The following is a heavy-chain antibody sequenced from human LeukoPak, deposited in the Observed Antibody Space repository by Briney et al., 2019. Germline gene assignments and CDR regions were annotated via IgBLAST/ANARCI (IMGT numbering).Heavy chain of an antibody. Sequence: ASVKVSCKASGYTFTSYDINWVRQATGQGLEWMGWMTPNSGNPGSAQQFQGRVTMTRNTSISTAYMELSSLRSEDTAVYYCARVALWFGELSPNYYYYYYMDVWGKGTTVTVSS. CDR1: GYTFTSYD. CDR2: MTPNSGNP. V-gene: IGHV1-8*01. D-gene: IGHD3-10*01. J-gene: IGHJ6*03. CDR3: ARVALWFGELSPNYYYYYYMDV.